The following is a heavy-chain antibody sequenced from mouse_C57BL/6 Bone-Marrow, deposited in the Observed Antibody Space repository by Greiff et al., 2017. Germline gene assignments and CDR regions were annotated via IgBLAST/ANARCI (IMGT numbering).Heavy chain of an antibody. CDR1: GYTFTSYW. J-gene: IGHJ3*01. CDR3: ARVVREGDYYGSSGVAY. CDR2: INPSNGGT. D-gene: IGHD1-1*01. V-gene: IGHV1-53*01. Sequence: QVQLQQPGTELVKPGASVKLSCKASGYTFTSYWMHWVKQRPGQGLEWIGNINPSNGGTNYNEKFKSKATLTVDKSSSTAYMQLSSLTSEDSAVYYCARVVREGDYYGSSGVAYWGQGTLVTVSA.